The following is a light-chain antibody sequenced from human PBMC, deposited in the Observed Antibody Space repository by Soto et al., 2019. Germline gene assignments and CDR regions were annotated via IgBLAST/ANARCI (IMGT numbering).Light chain of an antibody. Sequence: DVHLTQSPCTLSASVGDRVPITCLASQTISTWLAWYQQKLGKAPELLIYDASTLESGVPSRFSGSGSGTEFSLTITSLQSDDFATYYCQHYNTYSEAFGQGTKVDIK. CDR2: DAS. CDR1: QTISTW. CDR3: QHYNTYSEA. V-gene: IGKV1-5*01. J-gene: IGKJ1*01.